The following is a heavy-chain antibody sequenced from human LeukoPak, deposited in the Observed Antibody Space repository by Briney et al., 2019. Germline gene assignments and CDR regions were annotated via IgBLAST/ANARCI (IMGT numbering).Heavy chain of an antibody. V-gene: IGHV3-30*02. J-gene: IGHJ6*03. CDR1: GFTFSSYG. Sequence: GGSLRLSCAASGFTFSSYGMHWVRHAPGKGLEWVAFIRYDGSNKYYADSVKGRFTISRDNSKTTLYLQMNSLRAEDTAVYYCASAFGVVSYYYYYYMDVWGKGTTVTVSS. CDR3: ASAFGVVSYYYYYYMDV. D-gene: IGHD3-3*01. CDR2: IRYDGSNK.